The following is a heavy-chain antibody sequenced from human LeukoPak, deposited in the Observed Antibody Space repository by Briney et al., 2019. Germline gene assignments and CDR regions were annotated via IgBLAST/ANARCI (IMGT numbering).Heavy chain of an antibody. D-gene: IGHD3-22*01. CDR1: GGSISSYY. Sequence: PSETLSLTCTVSGGSISSYYWSWIRRPPGKGLEWIGYIYYSGSTNYNPSLKSRVTISVDTSKNQFSLKLSSVTAADTAVYYCARAAYDSSGYYIDYWGQGTLVTVSS. V-gene: IGHV4-59*01. J-gene: IGHJ4*02. CDR2: IYYSGST. CDR3: ARAAYDSSGYYIDY.